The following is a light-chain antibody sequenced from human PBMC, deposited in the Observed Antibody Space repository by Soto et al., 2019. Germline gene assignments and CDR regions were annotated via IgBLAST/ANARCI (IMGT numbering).Light chain of an antibody. J-gene: IGLJ1*01. CDR1: NIGSKS. CDR2: YDS. CDR3: QVWDSISDHYV. Sequence: SYELTQPPSVSVAPGRTARITCGGNNIGSKSVHWYQQKPGQAPVVVIYYDSDRPSGIPERFSGSNSGNTATLTISTVEAGDEAYYYCQVWDSISDHYVFGTGTKVTVL. V-gene: IGLV3-21*04.